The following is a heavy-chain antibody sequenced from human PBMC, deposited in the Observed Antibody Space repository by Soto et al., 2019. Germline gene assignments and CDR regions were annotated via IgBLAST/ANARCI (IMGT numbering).Heavy chain of an antibody. CDR3: ARDDLDRGGKYFDY. Sequence: QVPLVQSGAEVKKPGASVKVSCKASGYSFTTHDITWLRQAPGKGHEWVGGISTDRGDTIYPQNLQGRVTMTTDSSTSTVYMELKSLRSDDTAVYYCARDDLDRGGKYFDYWGQGTLITVSS. J-gene: IGHJ4*02. D-gene: IGHD2-15*01. CDR2: ISTDRGDT. V-gene: IGHV1-18*01. CDR1: GYSFTTHD.